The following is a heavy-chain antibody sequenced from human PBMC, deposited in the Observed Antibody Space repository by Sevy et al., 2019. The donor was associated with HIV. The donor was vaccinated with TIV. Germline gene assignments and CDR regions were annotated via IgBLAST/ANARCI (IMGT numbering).Heavy chain of an antibody. CDR2: IRSKAYGGTT. Sequence: GGSLRLSCTASGFTFGDYAVSWFRQAPGKGLEWVGFIRSKAYGGTTEYAASVKGRFTISRDDSKSIAYLQMNSLKTEDTAVYYCNSWYYGSRGPFDYWGQGTLVTVSS. D-gene: IGHD3-10*01. CDR1: GFTFGDYA. V-gene: IGHV3-49*03. J-gene: IGHJ4*02. CDR3: NSWYYGSRGPFDY.